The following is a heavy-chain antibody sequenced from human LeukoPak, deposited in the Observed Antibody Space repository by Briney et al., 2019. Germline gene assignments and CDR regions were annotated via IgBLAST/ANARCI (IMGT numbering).Heavy chain of an antibody. J-gene: IGHJ3*02. CDR3: ARDGRPGGLHLDAFDI. CDR2: IYYSGST. Sequence: KASETLSLTCTVSGGSISSYYWSWIRQPPGKGLEWIGYIYYSGSTNYNPSLKSRVTISVDTSKNQFSLKLSSVTAADTAVYYCARDGRPGGLHLDAFDIWGQGTMVTVSS. D-gene: IGHD2-8*02. CDR1: GGSISSYY. V-gene: IGHV4-59*01.